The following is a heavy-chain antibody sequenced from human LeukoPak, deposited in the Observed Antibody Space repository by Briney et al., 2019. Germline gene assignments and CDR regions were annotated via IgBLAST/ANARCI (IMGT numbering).Heavy chain of an antibody. V-gene: IGHV3-33*01. J-gene: IGHJ4*02. CDR3: ASSGRYYDFWSGYCY. CDR1: GFTFSSYG. CDR2: IWYDGSNK. D-gene: IGHD3-3*01. Sequence: GGSLRLSCAASGFTFSSYGMHWVRQAPGKGLEWVAVIWYDGSNKYYADSVKGRFTISRDNSKNTLYLQMNSLRAEDTAVYYCASSGRYYDFWSGYCYWGQGTLVTVSS.